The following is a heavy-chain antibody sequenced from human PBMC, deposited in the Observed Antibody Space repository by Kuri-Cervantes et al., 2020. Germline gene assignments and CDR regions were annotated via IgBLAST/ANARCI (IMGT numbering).Heavy chain of an antibody. CDR2: ISYDGNKK. D-gene: IGHD6-13*01. Sequence: GESLKISCAASEFTVSTNYMSWVRQAPGKGLEWVAVISYDGNKKYYADSVKGRFTISRDNSKSTLYLQMNSLRAEDTALYYCAKELAAGGSGAFDVWGQGTLVTVSS. CDR3: AKELAAGGSGAFDV. V-gene: IGHV3-30*18. CDR1: EFTVSTNY. J-gene: IGHJ3*01.